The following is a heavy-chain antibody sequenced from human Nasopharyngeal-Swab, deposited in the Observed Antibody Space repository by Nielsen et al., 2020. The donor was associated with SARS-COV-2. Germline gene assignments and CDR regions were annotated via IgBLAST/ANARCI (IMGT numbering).Heavy chain of an antibody. Sequence: SETLSLTCGVSGGSFNEYYWSWIRQSPDKGLGWIGEINHSDRTIYNPSLKSRLTISVDTSKSQFSLELRSVTATDTAVYYCARSTWIPLDSWGPGTLVTVSS. V-gene: IGHV4-34*01. CDR1: GGSFNEYY. D-gene: IGHD5-12*01. CDR2: INHSDRT. CDR3: ARSTWIPLDS. J-gene: IGHJ4*02.